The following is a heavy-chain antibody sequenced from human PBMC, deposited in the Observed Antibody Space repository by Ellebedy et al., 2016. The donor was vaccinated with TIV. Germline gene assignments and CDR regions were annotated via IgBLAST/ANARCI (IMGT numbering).Heavy chain of an antibody. CDR2: INHSGST. CDR1: GGSFSGYY. J-gene: IGHJ6*04. D-gene: IGHD2-2*02. Sequence: SETLSLXXAVYGGSFSGYYWSWIRQPPGKGLEWIGEINHSGSTNYNPSLKSRVTISVDTSKNQFSLKLSSVTAADTAVYYCARRRSLGYCSSTSCYTLDVWGKGTTVTVSS. CDR3: ARRRSLGYCSSTSCYTLDV. V-gene: IGHV4-34*01.